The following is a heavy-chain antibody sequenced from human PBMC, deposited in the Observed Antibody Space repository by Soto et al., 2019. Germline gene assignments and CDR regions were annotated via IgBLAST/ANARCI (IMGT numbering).Heavy chain of an antibody. CDR1: GGSISSYY. CDR3: ARHVDSTRACFFDY. V-gene: IGHV4-59*01. Sequence: SETLSLTCTVSGGSISSYYWSWIRQPPGKGLEWIGYIYYSGTTDYNPSLKSRVTISVDRSKNQFSLKLNSVTAGDTAGYYCARHVDSTRACFFDYWGQGTLVTVSS. CDR2: IYYSGTT. D-gene: IGHD5-12*01. J-gene: IGHJ4*02.